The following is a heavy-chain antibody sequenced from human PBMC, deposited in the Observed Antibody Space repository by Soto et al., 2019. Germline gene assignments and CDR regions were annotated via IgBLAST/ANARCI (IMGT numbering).Heavy chain of an antibody. Sequence: PGGSLRLSCEASGLTFGSHWMNWVRQAPGKGLVYVSRISSGGTTTNYAESVKGRFTISRDNARNTLYLQMNSLRVEDTAVYYCARFGTSYDTSGFLYWGQGTPVTVSS. CDR3: ARFGTSYDTSGFLY. J-gene: IGHJ4*02. V-gene: IGHV3-74*01. CDR2: ISSGGTTT. CDR1: GLTFGSHW. D-gene: IGHD3-22*01.